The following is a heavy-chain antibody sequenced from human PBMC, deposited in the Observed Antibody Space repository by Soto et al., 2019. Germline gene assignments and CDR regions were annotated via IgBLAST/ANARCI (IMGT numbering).Heavy chain of an antibody. V-gene: IGHV3-23*01. CDR1: GFTFSSYA. CDR3: AKASTIFGVVTAFDY. D-gene: IGHD3-3*01. CDR2: ISGSGGST. J-gene: IGHJ4*02. Sequence: PGGSLRLSCAASGFTFSSYAMIWVRQAPGKGLEWVSAISGSGGSTYYADSVKGRFTISRDNSKNTLYLQMNSLRAEDTAVYYCAKASTIFGVVTAFDYWGQGTLVTVSS.